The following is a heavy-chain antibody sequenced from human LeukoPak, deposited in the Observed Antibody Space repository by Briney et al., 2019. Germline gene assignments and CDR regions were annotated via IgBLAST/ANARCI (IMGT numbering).Heavy chain of an antibody. D-gene: IGHD3-10*01. Sequence: GSLRLSCAASGFTFSSSSMNWVRQAPGKGLEWVSSISGDGTYIYYADSVKGRFTISRDNTKNSLYLQMNNLRAEDTAVYYCARGAVVQGNYDYWGQGTLVTVSS. CDR2: ISGDGTYI. V-gene: IGHV3-21*01. CDR1: GFTFSSSS. CDR3: ARGAVVQGNYDY. J-gene: IGHJ4*02.